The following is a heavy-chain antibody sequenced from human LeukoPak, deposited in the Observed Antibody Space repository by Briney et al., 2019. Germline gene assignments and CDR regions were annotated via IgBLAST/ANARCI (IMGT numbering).Heavy chain of an antibody. CDR3: ARRLAAAGAVGRYFDY. J-gene: IGHJ4*02. V-gene: IGHV5-51*01. Sequence: HGASLNISCKASGYSFTTYWIGWVRQMPGKGLEWIALISPANSETIYSPSFQGQVTISADKSINTAYLQWSSLKASDTAMYYCARRLAAAGAVGRYFDYWGQGTLVTVSS. D-gene: IGHD6-13*01. CDR2: ISPANSET. CDR1: GYSFTTYW.